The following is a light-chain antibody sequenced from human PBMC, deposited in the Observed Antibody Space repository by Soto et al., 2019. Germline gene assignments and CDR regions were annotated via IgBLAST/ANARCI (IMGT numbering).Light chain of an antibody. CDR3: QQNYRPPIA. V-gene: IGKV1-39*01. CDR1: LSVSSY. J-gene: IGKJ5*01. CDR2: AVS. Sequence: DIRWTHPPSSLSASVGDRVTITCRTSLSVSSYLHRSQQKPGKAPNLLIYAVSSLHSGVPSRFSGSGSGTDFTLTITSLQPEDFATYYCQQNYRPPIALGQATRLVI.